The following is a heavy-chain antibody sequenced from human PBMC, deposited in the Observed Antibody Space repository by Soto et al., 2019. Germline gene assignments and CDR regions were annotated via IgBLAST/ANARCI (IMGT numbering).Heavy chain of an antibody. CDR3: ARVVLMVYAFDY. CDR2: IYYSGST. CDR1: GGSISSSSYY. D-gene: IGHD2-8*01. Sequence: SETLSLTCTVSGGSISSSSYYWGWIRQPPGKGLEWIGSIYYSGSTYYNPSLKSRVTISVDTSKNQFSLKLSSVTAADTAVYYCARVVLMVYAFDYWGQGTLVTVSS. V-gene: IGHV4-39*01. J-gene: IGHJ4*02.